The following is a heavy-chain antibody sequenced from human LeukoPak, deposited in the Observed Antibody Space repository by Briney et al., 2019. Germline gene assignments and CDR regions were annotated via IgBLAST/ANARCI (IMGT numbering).Heavy chain of an antibody. CDR3: ARESITGHRGFDY. V-gene: IGHV3-48*01. Sequence: PGGSLRLSCAASGFAFSSYSMNWVRQAPGRGLEWISYISSGSRTIYYADSVKGRFTISRDNGDNSLYLLLNSLRADDTAVYFCARESITGHRGFDYWGQGTLITVSS. CDR1: GFAFSSYS. CDR2: ISSGSRTI. D-gene: IGHD1-20*01. J-gene: IGHJ4*02.